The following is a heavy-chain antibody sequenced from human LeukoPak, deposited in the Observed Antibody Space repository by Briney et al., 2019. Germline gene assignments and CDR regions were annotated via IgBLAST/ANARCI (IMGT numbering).Heavy chain of an antibody. V-gene: IGHV4-39*07. J-gene: IGHJ5*02. CDR2: ISYSGST. CDR1: GASISRSRDY. CDR3: ARDRCPTCNWFDP. Sequence: SETLSLTCTVSGASISRSRDYWGWIRQPPGKGLEWIGYISYSGSTYYNPSLKSRVTISVDTSKKQFSLKLSSVTAVDTAVYYCARDRCPTCNWFDPWGQGTLVTVSS.